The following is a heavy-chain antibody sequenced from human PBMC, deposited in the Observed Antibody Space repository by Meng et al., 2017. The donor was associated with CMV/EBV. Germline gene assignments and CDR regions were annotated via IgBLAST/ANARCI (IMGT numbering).Heavy chain of an antibody. Sequence: GESLKISCAASGFTFSNAWMSWVRQAPGKGLEWVGRIKNKTDGGTTDYAAPVKGRFTISRDDSKNTLYLQMNSLKTEDTAVYYCTTAGYYYDSSGYLYFDYWGQGTLVTVSS. CDR2: IKNKTDGGTT. D-gene: IGHD3-22*01. J-gene: IGHJ4*02. V-gene: IGHV3-15*01. CDR3: TTAGYYYDSSGYLYFDY. CDR1: GFTFSNAW.